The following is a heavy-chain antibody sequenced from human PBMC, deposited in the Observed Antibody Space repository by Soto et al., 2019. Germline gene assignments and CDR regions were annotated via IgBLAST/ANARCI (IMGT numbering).Heavy chain of an antibody. D-gene: IGHD1-1*01. CDR1: VGSISSYY. CDR2: IHYSGST. J-gene: IGHJ6*02. Sequence: QVQLQESGPGLVKPSATLSLTCTVSVGSISSYYGSWIRLSPGKGLERIGYIHYSGSTTATPSLKTRVTISVDTSRDQASLKLSSVTAADSAVYFCARSRSQLVHRYNYGRDVWGQGTTVTVSS. CDR3: ARSRSQLVHRYNYGRDV. V-gene: IGHV4-59*01.